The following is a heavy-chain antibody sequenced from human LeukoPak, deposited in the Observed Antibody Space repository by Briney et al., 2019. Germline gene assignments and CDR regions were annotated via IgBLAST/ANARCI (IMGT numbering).Heavy chain of an antibody. CDR1: GVSISGYY. V-gene: IGHV4-59*01. D-gene: IGHD3-10*01. CDR2: IYDSGST. Sequence: SETLSLTCTVSGVSISGYYWSWIRQPPGKGLERIGYIYDSGSTNYNPSLKSRVTISVDTSKNQFSLKLSSVTAADMAVYYCARVGGTNYYYYGMDVWGQGTTVTVSS. J-gene: IGHJ6*02. CDR3: ARVGGTNYYYYGMDV.